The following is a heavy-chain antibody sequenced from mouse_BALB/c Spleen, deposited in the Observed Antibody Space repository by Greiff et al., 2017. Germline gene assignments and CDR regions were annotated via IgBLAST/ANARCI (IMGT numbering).Heavy chain of an antibody. Sequence: EVKVEESGPGLVKPSQSLSLTCTVTGYSITSDYAWNWIRQFPGNKLEWMGYISYSGSTSYNPSLKSRISITRDTSKNQFFLQLNSVTTEDTATYCCAGGGRFAYWGQGTLVTVSA. CDR3: AGGGRFAY. V-gene: IGHV3-2*02. CDR1: GYSITSDYA. J-gene: IGHJ3*01. D-gene: IGHD3-3*01. CDR2: ISYSGST.